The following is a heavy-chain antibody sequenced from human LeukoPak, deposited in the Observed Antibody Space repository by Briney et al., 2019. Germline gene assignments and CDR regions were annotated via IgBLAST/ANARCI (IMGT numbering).Heavy chain of an antibody. D-gene: IGHD3-22*01. V-gene: IGHV4-39*01. CDR3: ARQGYYDSSGYYYVY. J-gene: IGHJ4*02. CDR1: GGSISSSSYC. CDR2: ICYSGNT. Sequence: SETLSLTCTVSGGSISSSSYCWGWIRQPPGKGLEWIGSICYSGNTYYNPSLKSRVTISLDTSRNQLSLKLTSVTAADTAVYYCARQGYYDSSGYYYVYWGQGTLVTVSS.